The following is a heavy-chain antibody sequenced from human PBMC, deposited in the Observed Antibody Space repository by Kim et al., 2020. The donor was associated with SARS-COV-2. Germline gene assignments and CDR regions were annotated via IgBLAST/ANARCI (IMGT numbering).Heavy chain of an antibody. V-gene: IGHV4-34*01. CDR1: GGSFSGYY. CDR3: AGCIAAAAPFDY. Sequence: SETLSLTCAVYGGSFSGYYWSWIRQPPGKGLEWIGEINHSGSTNYNPSLKSRVTISVDTSKNQFSLKLSSVTAADTAVYYCAGCIAAAAPFDYWGQGTLVTVSS. D-gene: IGHD6-13*01. CDR2: INHSGST. J-gene: IGHJ4*02.